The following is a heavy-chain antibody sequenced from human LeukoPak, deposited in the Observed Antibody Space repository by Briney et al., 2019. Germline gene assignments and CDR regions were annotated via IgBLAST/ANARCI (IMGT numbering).Heavy chain of an antibody. CDR1: GFTFSEAW. J-gene: IGHJ1*01. Sequence: GGSLRLSCVASGFTFSEAWMSWVRQAPGKGLERVGRIKSKIDGGTIDYAAPVKGRFTISRDDSRNTLYLQMNSLKAEDTAVYYCTTRRQDGWWGQGTLVTVSS. CDR3: TTRRQDGW. CDR2: IKSKIDGGTI. D-gene: IGHD2-15*01. V-gene: IGHV3-15*01.